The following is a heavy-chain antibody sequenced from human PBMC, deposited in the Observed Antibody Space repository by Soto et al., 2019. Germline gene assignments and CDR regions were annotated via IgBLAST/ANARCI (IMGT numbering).Heavy chain of an antibody. CDR3: SRGYPPRDQLGNLPGAF. D-gene: IGHD1-1*01. V-gene: IGHV1-46*03. J-gene: IGHJ4*02. CDR1: GYTFTSYY. Sequence: ASVKVSCKASGYTFTSYYIQWVRQAPGQGLEWMGKINTSGGSTNYAQKFQGRVTMTRDTSTSTVYMELSSLRSEDTAIYYCSRGYPPRDQLGNLPGAFWGQGTLVTVSS. CDR2: INTSGGST.